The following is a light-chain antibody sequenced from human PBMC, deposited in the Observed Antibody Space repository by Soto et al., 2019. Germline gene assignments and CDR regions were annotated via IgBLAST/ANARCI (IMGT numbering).Light chain of an antibody. J-gene: IGKJ1*01. CDR1: QSVSSNY. V-gene: IGKV3-20*01. CDR3: QQYVSSPRT. CDR2: GAS. Sequence: DIVLTQSPGTLSLSPGERATLSCRASQSVSSNYLAWYQQKPGHVPRLLIYGASTRATGIPDRFSGSGSGTDFTLTISRLEPEDFAVYYCQQYVSSPRTFGQGTKVEIK.